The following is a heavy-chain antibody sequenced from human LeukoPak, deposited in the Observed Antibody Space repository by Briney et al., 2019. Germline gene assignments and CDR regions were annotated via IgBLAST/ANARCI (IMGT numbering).Heavy chain of an antibody. J-gene: IGHJ4*02. D-gene: IGHD3-3*01. CDR2: ISESGSGT. CDR3: AKGVFGVNRAFDY. V-gene: IGHV3-23*01. Sequence: GGSLRLSCEASGFTFNTCAMSWVRQAPGKGLEWVSAISESGSGTYYADSVKGRFTISRDISKNTLSLQMNSLRVDDTALYYCAKGVFGVNRAFDYWGQGTLVTVPS. CDR1: GFTFNTCA.